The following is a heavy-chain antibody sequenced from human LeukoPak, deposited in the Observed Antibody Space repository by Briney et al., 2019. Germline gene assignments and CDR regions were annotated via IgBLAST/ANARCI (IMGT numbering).Heavy chain of an antibody. D-gene: IGHD1-26*01. Sequence: ASVKVSCKASGYTFTGYYMHWVRQAPGQGLEWMGWISAYNGNTNYAQKLQGRVTMTTDTSTSTAYMELRSLRSDDTAVYYCARSPVWWELPTALDYWGQGTLVTVSS. CDR2: ISAYNGNT. CDR1: GYTFTGYY. CDR3: ARSPVWWELPTALDY. J-gene: IGHJ4*02. V-gene: IGHV1-18*04.